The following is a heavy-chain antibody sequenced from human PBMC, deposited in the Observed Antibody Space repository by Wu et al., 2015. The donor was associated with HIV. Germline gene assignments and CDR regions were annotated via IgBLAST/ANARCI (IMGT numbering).Heavy chain of an antibody. Sequence: QVQLVQSGAEVKKPGASLKVSCKASGYTFTSYGISWVRQAPGRRALSGVGVDRALTMVTHTMHRSSRARVTMTTDTSTSTAYMELRSLRSDDTAVYYCAREIVDYTVDYNYMDVWGERDHGHRLL. V-gene: IGHV1-18*01. CDR3: AREIVDYTVDYNYMDV. CDR2: RALTMVT. J-gene: IGHJ6*03. CDR1: GYTFTSYG. D-gene: IGHD1-26*01.